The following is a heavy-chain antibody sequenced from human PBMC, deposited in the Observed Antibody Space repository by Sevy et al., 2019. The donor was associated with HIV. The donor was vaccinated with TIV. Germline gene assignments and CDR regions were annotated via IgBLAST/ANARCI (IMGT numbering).Heavy chain of an antibody. Sequence: ASVKVSCKASGGTFSSYAISWVRQAPGQGLEWMGGIIPIFGTTNYAQKFQGRVTITADESTSTAYMELSSLRSEDTAVYYCARAATVKSYYGMDVWGQGTTVTVSS. V-gene: IGHV1-69*13. CDR3: ARAATVKSYYGMDV. J-gene: IGHJ6*02. D-gene: IGHD4-4*01. CDR1: GGTFSSYA. CDR2: IIPIFGTT.